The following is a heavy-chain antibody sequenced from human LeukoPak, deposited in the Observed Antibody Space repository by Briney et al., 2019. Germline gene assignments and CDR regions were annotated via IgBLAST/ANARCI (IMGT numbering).Heavy chain of an antibody. CDR1: GFTFSSYV. Sequence: GGSLRLSCSASGFTFSSYVMHWVRQAPGKGLEYVSAISGNGGSTYYSDSVKGRFTISRDNSKNTLYLQMSSLRAEDTAVYYCSGHSSGWYADWGQGTLVTVSS. D-gene: IGHD6-19*01. V-gene: IGHV3-64D*09. CDR2: ISGNGGST. J-gene: IGHJ4*02. CDR3: SGHSSGWYAD.